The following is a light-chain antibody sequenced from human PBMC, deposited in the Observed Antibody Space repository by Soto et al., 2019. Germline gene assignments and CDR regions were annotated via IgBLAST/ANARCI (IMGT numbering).Light chain of an antibody. Sequence: QSALTQPASVSGSPGQSITISCTGTSSDVGGYNYVSWYQHHPGKAPKLMIYDVTNRPSGVSNRFSGSKSGNTASLTISGLRAMDVADYYYTSYTTSSPYFVFGGGTKLTVL. J-gene: IGLJ3*02. CDR2: DVT. CDR3: TSYTTSSPYFV. V-gene: IGLV2-14*03. CDR1: SSDVGGYNY.